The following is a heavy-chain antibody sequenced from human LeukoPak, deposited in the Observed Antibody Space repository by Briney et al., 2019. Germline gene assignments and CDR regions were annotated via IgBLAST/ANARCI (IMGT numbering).Heavy chain of an antibody. V-gene: IGHV1-24*01. Sequence: ASVNVSRQFSGYTHTELSMHWLRQAPGKGLAGMGGFDHEECETIYAQKFQGRVTMTESTSTDTAYFELSRLRSEDTAVYCCATGARGGYYPSVLQHWGQGTLVTVS. CDR3: ATGARGGYYPSVLQH. CDR2: FDHEECET. D-gene: IGHD3-22*01. CDR1: GYTHTELS. J-gene: IGHJ1*01.